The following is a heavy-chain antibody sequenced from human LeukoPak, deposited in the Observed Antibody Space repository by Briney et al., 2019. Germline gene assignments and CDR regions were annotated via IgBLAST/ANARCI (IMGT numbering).Heavy chain of an antibody. CDR2: IYYSGST. Sequence: SETLSLTCTVSGGSISGSSYYWGWIRQPPGKGLEWIGSIYYSGSTYYNPSLKSRVTISVDTSKNQFSLKLSSVTAADTAVYYCATQGNYFDYWGQGTLVTVSS. D-gene: IGHD3-10*01. V-gene: IGHV4-39*01. CDR1: GGSISGSSYY. CDR3: ATQGNYFDY. J-gene: IGHJ4*02.